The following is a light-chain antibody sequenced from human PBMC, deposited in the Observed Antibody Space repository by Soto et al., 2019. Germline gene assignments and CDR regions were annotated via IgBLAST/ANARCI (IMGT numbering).Light chain of an antibody. CDR2: GAS. CDR3: QQYNDLPYT. J-gene: IGKJ2*01. CDR1: QSVRGN. Sequence: EIVMTQSPATLSVSPGERASFSCRASQSVRGNLAWYQLKPGQAPRLLIYGASIRATGIPARFSGSGSGTEFALTISTLPSGDLAVYFCQQYNDLPYTFGRGTTLEIK. V-gene: IGKV3-15*01.